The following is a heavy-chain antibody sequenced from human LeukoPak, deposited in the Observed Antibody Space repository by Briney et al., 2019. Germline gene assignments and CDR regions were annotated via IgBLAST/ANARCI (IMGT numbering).Heavy chain of an antibody. CDR3: ARNTVAGLIDY. CDR2: IKQDGSEK. Sequence: GGSLRLSCAASGFTFSSYWMTWVRQAPGKGLEWVANIKQDGSEKYYVDSVKGRFTISRDNAKNSLYLQMNSLRAEDTAVYYCARNTVAGLIDYWGQGTLVTVSS. V-gene: IGHV3-7*01. D-gene: IGHD6-19*01. J-gene: IGHJ4*02. CDR1: GFTFSSYW.